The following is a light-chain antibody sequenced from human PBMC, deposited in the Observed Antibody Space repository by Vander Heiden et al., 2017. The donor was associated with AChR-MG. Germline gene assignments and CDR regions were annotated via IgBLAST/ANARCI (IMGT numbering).Light chain of an antibody. CDR1: SSNIGNNY. J-gene: IGLJ2*01. CDR3: AGWDDSLSGVV. CDR2: KNY. Sequence: SVITHPPSASGAPRQRVTISCSGSSSNIGNNYVYWYQQVPGTAPKLLIYKNYRRPSGVPDRFSASKSDTSASLAISGLRSEDEAVYVCAGWDDSLSGVVFGRGTKVTVL. V-gene: IGLV1-47*01.